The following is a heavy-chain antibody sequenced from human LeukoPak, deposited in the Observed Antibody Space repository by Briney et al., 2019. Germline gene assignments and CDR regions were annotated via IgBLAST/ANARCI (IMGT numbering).Heavy chain of an antibody. V-gene: IGHV3-30*18. CDR3: AKDSIGIAAAGAPFDY. Sequence: PGRSLRLSCAASGFTFSSYGMHWVRQAPGKGLEWVAVISYDGSNKYYADSVKGRFTISRDNSKNTLYLQMNSLRAEDTAVYYCAKDSIGIAAAGAPFDYWGQGTLVTVSS. CDR2: ISYDGSNK. CDR1: GFTFSSYG. D-gene: IGHD6-13*01. J-gene: IGHJ4*02.